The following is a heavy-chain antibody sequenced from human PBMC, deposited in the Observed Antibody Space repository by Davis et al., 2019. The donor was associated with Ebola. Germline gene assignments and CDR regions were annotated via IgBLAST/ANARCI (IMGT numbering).Heavy chain of an antibody. CDR2: ISGDGDHT. Sequence: GESLKISCAASGFTFYRYEMNWVRQAPGKGLEWVSLISGDGDHTYYADSVKGRFTISRDNSKESLYLQINSLRSEDTALYFCARGPMPSWYADYYKYGMDVWGQGTTVTASS. D-gene: IGHD6-13*01. CDR3: ARGPMPSWYADYYKYGMDV. J-gene: IGHJ6*02. V-gene: IGHV3-43*02. CDR1: GFTFYRYE.